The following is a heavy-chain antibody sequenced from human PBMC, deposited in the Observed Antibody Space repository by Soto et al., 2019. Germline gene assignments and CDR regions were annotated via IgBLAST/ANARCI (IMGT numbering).Heavy chain of an antibody. J-gene: IGHJ4*02. CDR2: IYASGSP. V-gene: IGHV4-59*02. Sequence: SETLSLTCTISGGSVSVYYWSWIRQSTGQGLEWIGYIYASGSPYYNPSLRSRVTISADTSKNQISLKLTSPTAADTAVYYCARGVGSSPPQYWGRGTLVT. CDR3: ARGVGSSPPQY. D-gene: IGHD1-26*01. CDR1: GGSVSVYY.